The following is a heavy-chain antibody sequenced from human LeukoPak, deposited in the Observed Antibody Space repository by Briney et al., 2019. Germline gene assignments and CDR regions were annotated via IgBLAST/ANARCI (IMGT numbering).Heavy chain of an antibody. CDR2: IKSKTDGGTT. CDR3: TTDRGWYYFDY. D-gene: IGHD6-19*01. J-gene: IGHJ4*02. CDR1: GFTFSNAW. Sequence: PGGSLRLXCAASGFTFSNAWMSWVRQAPGKGLESVGRIKSKTDGGTTDYAAPVKGRFTISRDDSKNTLYLQMNSLKTEDTAVYYCTTDRGWYYFDYWGQGTLVTVSS. V-gene: IGHV3-15*01.